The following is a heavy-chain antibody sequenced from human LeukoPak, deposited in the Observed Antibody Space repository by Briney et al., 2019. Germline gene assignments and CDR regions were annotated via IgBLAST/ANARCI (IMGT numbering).Heavy chain of an antibody. J-gene: IGHJ4*02. CDR1: GFTFSGYT. Sequence: PGRSLRLSCAASGFTFSGYTMHWVRQAPGKGLEWVAVISYDGSNEYYVDSVKGRFTISRDNSNNTLYLQMNSLGGEDTAVYYCARDPPVAGTYFDYWGQGTLVTVSS. V-gene: IGHV3-30-3*01. D-gene: IGHD6-19*01. CDR2: ISYDGSNE. CDR3: ARDPPVAGTYFDY.